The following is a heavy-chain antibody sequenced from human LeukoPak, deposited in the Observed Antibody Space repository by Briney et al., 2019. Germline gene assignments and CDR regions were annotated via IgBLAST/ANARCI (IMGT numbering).Heavy chain of an antibody. CDR3: AKDDPRGPFDY. V-gene: IGHV3-20*04. CDR1: GFTFDDYG. J-gene: IGHJ4*02. CDR2: INWNGGST. Sequence: WGSLRLSCAASGFTFDDYGVSWVRQAPGKGLEWVSGINWNGGSTGYADSVKGRFTISRDNSKNTLYLQMNSLRAEDTAVYYCAKDDPRGPFDYWGQGTLVTVSS. D-gene: IGHD3/OR15-3a*01.